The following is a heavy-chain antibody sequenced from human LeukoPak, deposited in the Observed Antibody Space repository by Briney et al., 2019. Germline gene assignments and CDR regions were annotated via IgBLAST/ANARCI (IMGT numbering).Heavy chain of an antibody. CDR3: ARADGGAGPFDI. J-gene: IGHJ3*02. Sequence: GASVKVSCKASGGTFSSYAISWVRQAPGQGLEWMGRIIPIFGTANYAQKFQGRVTITADESTSTAYMELSSLRSGDTAVYYCARADGGAGPFDIWGQGTMVTVSS. D-gene: IGHD3-10*01. CDR2: IIPIFGTA. V-gene: IGHV1-69*13. CDR1: GGTFSSYA.